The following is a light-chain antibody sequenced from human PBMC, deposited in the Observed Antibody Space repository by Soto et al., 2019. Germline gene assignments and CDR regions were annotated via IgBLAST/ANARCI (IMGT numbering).Light chain of an antibody. CDR3: LLYYGGAQLV. V-gene: IGLV7-43*01. CDR2: TTN. CDR1: TGAVTSGNY. J-gene: IGLJ3*02. Sequence: VVTQEPSLTVSPGGTVTLTCASSTGAVTSGNYPSWFQQRPGQAPRTLIYTTNSKHSWTPARFSGSLLGDKAALTLSGVQPEDEADYYCLLYYGGAQLVFGGGTQLTVL.